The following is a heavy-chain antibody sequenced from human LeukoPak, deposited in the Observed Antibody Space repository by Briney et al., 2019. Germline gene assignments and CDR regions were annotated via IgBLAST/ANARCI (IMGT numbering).Heavy chain of an antibody. CDR1: GYSISSGYY. Sequence: SETLSLTCAVSGYSISSGYYWGWIRQPPGKGLEWIGSIYHSGSTYYIPSLKSRVTISVDTSKNQFSLKLSSVTAADTAVYYCARQTPPDYWGQGTLVTVSS. CDR3: ARQTPPDY. V-gene: IGHV4-38-2*01. CDR2: IYHSGST. J-gene: IGHJ4*02.